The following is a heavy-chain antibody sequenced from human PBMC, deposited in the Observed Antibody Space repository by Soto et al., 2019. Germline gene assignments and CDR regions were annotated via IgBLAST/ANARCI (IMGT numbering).Heavy chain of an antibody. Sequence: QVQLVQSGAEVKKPGSSVKVSGKVSGGTFSSPSINWVRQAPGQGPGWMGGIIPIFGTENYAQKFQGRVTITAAESTSTASMALSSPTSEDTPLYYCSTSVYCSTTRCYYYYGLDVWGPGTTVIVSS. D-gene: IGHD2-2*01. J-gene: IGHJ6*02. CDR3: STSVYCSTTRCYYYYGLDV. V-gene: IGHV1-69*01. CDR2: IIPIFGTE. CDR1: GGTFSSPS.